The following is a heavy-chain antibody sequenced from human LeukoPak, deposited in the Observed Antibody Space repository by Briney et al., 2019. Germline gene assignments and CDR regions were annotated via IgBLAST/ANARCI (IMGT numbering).Heavy chain of an antibody. CDR2: MSFDGSNT. CDR1: GFTFSTYG. J-gene: IGHJ6*03. V-gene: IGHV3-30*02. CDR3: AKRESYYDSTAYLDQYYYYIDV. D-gene: IGHD3-22*01. Sequence: GGSLRLSCAASGFTFSTYGMHWVRQAPGKGLEWVTFMSFDGSNTYYADSVKGRFTISRDNSKNTLYLQMNSLRAEDTAVYYCAKRESYYDSTAYLDQYYYYIDVWGKGTTVTISS.